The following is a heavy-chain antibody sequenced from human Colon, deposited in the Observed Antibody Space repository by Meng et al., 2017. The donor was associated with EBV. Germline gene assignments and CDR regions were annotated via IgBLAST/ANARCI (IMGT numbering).Heavy chain of an antibody. CDR3: ARYVFDSSSLYSNWFDP. J-gene: IGHJ5*02. V-gene: IGHV4-31*03. CDR1: GGSTSSGTYN. D-gene: IGHD3-22*01. CDR2: IHYSGST. Sequence: PGPGLVNPSHTLSRTCTGSGGSTSSGTYNWGGIRQLPGKGLEWIAYIHYSGSTYYSPSLKSRVTISVDTSKNQLSLKLSSMTAADTAVYYCARYVFDSSSLYSNWFDPWGQGTLVTFSS.